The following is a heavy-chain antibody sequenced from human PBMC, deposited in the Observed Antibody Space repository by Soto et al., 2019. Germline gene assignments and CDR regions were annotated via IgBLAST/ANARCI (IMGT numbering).Heavy chain of an antibody. J-gene: IGHJ4*02. CDR3: ADGGEWAFNFVY. D-gene: IGHD3-10*01. Sequence: VGSLRLSCASSGFTFSTYAMSCVRHAPGEGLEWVSGISVSGANTYYADSVKGRFTISRDNSKNTLYLQMNNLRAEDTAVYYCADGGEWAFNFVYGGQGTQVTVS. CDR1: GFTFSTYA. CDR2: ISVSGANT. V-gene: IGHV3-23*01.